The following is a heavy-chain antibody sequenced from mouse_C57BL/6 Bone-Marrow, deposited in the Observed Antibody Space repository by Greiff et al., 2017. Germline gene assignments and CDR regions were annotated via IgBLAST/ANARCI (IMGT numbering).Heavy chain of an antibody. CDR2: SYPRSGNN. Sequence: QVQLQPSGAELSRPGASVKLSSKASGYTFTSYGISWVKQRTGQGLEWIGESYPRSGNNYYNEKFKGKAKLTADKSSSTAYMELRSLTSEDSAVYFCARYYFYAMDYWGQGTSVTVSS. V-gene: IGHV1-81*01. CDR3: ARYYFYAMDY. D-gene: IGHD1-1*01. J-gene: IGHJ4*01. CDR1: GYTFTSYG.